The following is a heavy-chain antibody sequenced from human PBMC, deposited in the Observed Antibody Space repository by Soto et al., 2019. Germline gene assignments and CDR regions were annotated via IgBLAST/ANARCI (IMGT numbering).Heavy chain of an antibody. V-gene: IGHV4-59*01. CDR3: ARGIYGGNFAHWFDP. CDR2: IYYSGST. J-gene: IGHJ5*02. CDR1: GGSISSYY. D-gene: IGHD4-17*01. Sequence: PSETLSLTCTVSGGSISSYYWSWIRQPPGKGLEWIGYIYYSGSTNYNPSLKSRVTISVDTSKNQFSLKLSSVTAADTAVYYCARGIYGGNFAHWFDPWGQGTLVTVSS.